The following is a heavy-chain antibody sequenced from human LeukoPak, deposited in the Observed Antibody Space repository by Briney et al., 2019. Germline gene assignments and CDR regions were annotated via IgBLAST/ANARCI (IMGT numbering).Heavy chain of an antibody. J-gene: IGHJ5*02. Sequence: GGSLRLSCTASGFLLRNSDMTWVRQAPGKGLEWVSTISRGGDVTKYADSVQGRFTISRDNSKDTLYLQMNSLRAEDTAVYYCAKAPGYSYGLNDHWGQGTLVTVSS. CDR1: GFLLRNSD. CDR2: ISRGGDVT. V-gene: IGHV3-23*01. CDR3: AKAPGYSYGLNDH. D-gene: IGHD5-18*01.